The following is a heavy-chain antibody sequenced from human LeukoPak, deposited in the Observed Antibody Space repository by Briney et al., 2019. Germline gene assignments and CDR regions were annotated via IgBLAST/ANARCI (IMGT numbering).Heavy chain of an antibody. V-gene: IGHV4-34*01. CDR1: GGSFSGYY. CDR2: INHSGST. Sequence: SETLSLTCAVYGGSFSGYYWSWIRQPPGKGLEWIGEINHSGSTNYNPSLKSQVTISIDTSKNQFSLKLSSVTAADTAVYYCARLTTPSPWGQGTLVTVSS. CDR3: ARLTTPSP. J-gene: IGHJ5*02. D-gene: IGHD4-11*01.